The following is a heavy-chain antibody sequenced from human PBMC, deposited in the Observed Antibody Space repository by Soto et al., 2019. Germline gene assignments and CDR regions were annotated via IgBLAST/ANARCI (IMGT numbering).Heavy chain of an antibody. CDR2: IFSNDDK. CDR1: GFSLSNAAMG. V-gene: IGHV2-26*01. Sequence: QVTLKESGPVLVKPTETLTLTCTVSGFSLSNAAMGVTWIRQPPGKALEWLAHIFSNDDKSYSQSLKTRLTISTDSSKGQVARTMPDMDPVDTATYYCARIYGGKSGGWFVSWGQGTLVTVSS. D-gene: IGHD4-17*01. J-gene: IGHJ5*01. CDR3: ARIYGGKSGGWFVS.